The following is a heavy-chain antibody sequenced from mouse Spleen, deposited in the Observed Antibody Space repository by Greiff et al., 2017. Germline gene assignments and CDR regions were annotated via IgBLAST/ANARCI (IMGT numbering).Heavy chain of an antibody. Sequence: QVQLQQPGAELVKPGASVKLSCKASGYTFTSYWMHWVKQRPGRGLEWIGRIDPSDSYTNYNQKFKGKATLTVDKSSSTAYMQLSSLTSEDSAVYYCARYYYGNYFNFDYWGQGTTLTVSS. V-gene: IGHV1-69*02. CDR3: ARYYYGNYFNFDY. J-gene: IGHJ2*01. D-gene: IGHD2-1*01. CDR2: IDPSDSYT. CDR1: GYTFTSYW.